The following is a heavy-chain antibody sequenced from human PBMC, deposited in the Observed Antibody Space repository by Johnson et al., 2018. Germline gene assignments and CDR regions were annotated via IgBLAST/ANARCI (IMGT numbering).Heavy chain of an antibody. J-gene: IGHJ3*02. D-gene: IGHD3-10*01. Sequence: EVQLLEAGGGLVKPGGSLRLSCAASGFSFCYYWMHWVRQAPGKGLVWVSRINSDGSGTSYSDSVKGRFTISRANSKNMLYLQMNSLRAEDTAVYDCAKTLWFGEFGGDAFDMWGQGTMVTVSS. V-gene: IGHV3-74*02. CDR1: GFSFCYYW. CDR3: AKTLWFGEFGGDAFDM. CDR2: INSDGSGT.